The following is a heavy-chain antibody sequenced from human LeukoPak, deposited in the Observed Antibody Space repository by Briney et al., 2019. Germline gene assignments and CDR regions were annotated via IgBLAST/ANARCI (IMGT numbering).Heavy chain of an antibody. CDR2: IFYSGTT. CDR1: GDSISGSSYY. D-gene: IGHD2-15*01. CDR3: ARILSSDAGCYSC. J-gene: IGHJ4*02. Sequence: SETLSLTCTVSGDSISGSSYYWAWIRQPPGKGLEWIASIFYSGTTYYNPSLKSRVTISVDTSKNQFSLNLNSVTAADTAQYYCARILSSDAGCYSCRGQGTLVTVSS. V-gene: IGHV4-39*01.